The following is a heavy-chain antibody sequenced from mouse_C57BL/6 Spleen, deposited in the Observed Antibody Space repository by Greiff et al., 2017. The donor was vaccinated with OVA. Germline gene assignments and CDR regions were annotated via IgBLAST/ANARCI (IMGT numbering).Heavy chain of an antibody. J-gene: IGHJ1*03. CDR2: IDPEDGET. CDR3: ARCYYGSYWYFDV. Sequence: VQLQQSGAELVKPGASVKLSCTASGFNIKDYYMHWVKQRTEQGLEWIGRIDPEDGETKYAQKFQGKATITADTSANTAYLQLSSLTSEDTAVYYCARCYYGSYWYFDVWGTGTTVTVSS. V-gene: IGHV14-2*01. CDR1: GFNIKDYY. D-gene: IGHD1-1*01.